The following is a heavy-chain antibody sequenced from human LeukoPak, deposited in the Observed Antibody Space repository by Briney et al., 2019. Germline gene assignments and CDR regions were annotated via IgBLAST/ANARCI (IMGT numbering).Heavy chain of an antibody. Sequence: PGGSLRLSCAASGFTFSSYGIHWVRQAPGKGLEWVAVISYDGRNKYYADNVKGRFTISRDNSKNTLYLQMNSLRAEDTAVYYCAMHLGIAVAASIYWGQGTLVTVSS. CDR3: AMHLGIAVAASIY. CDR2: ISYDGRNK. CDR1: GFTFSSYG. D-gene: IGHD6-19*01. J-gene: IGHJ4*02. V-gene: IGHV3-30*03.